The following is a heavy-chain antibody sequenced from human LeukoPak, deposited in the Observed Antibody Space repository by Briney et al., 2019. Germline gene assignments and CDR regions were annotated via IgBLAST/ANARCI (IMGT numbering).Heavy chain of an antibody. V-gene: IGHV3-20*04. D-gene: IGHD3-9*01. CDR1: GFTFSNYW. Sequence: PGGSLRLSCAASGFTFSNYWMHWVRQVPGKGLEWVSGINWNGGSTGYADSVKGRFTISRDNAKNSLYLQMNSLRAEDTALYYCAREKTYYDILTGYPNPYFDYWGQGTLVTVSS. CDR2: INWNGGST. J-gene: IGHJ4*02. CDR3: AREKTYYDILTGYPNPYFDY.